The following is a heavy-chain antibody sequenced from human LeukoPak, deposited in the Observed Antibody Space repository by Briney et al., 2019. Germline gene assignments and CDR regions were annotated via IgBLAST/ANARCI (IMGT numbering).Heavy chain of an antibody. CDR1: GYTFPSYF. J-gene: IGHJ4*02. Sequence: GSVKVSCKASGYTFPSYFMHWVRQAPGQGLEWMGIINPTGGSTTYAQKFQGRVTMTRDTSTSTVYMELSSLRPDDTAVYYCARTAARRFDYWGQGTLVTVSS. CDR2: INPTGGST. CDR3: ARTAARRFDY. D-gene: IGHD6-6*01. V-gene: IGHV1-46*01.